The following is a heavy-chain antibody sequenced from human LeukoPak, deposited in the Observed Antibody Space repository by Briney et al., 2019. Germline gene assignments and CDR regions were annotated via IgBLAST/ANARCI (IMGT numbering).Heavy chain of an antibody. J-gene: IGHJ4*02. D-gene: IGHD3-22*01. CDR1: GGSISSSSYY. V-gene: IGHV4-39*07. CDR3: ARSRLLLHFGY. CDR2: IYYSGST. Sequence: SETLSLTCTVSGGSISSSSYYWGWIRQPPGKGLEWIGSIYYSGSTYYNPSLKSRVTISVDTSKNQFSLKLSSVTAADTAVYYCARSRLLLHFGYWGQGTLVTVSS.